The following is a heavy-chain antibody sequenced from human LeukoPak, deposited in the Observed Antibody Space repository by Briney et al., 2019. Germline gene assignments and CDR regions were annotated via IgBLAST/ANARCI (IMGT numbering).Heavy chain of an antibody. V-gene: IGHV3-74*01. J-gene: IGHJ3*02. CDR1: GFTFSNYW. Sequence: GGSLRLSCAASGFTFSNYWMHWVRQAPGKGLVWVSRINSDARSTSYADSVKGRFTISRDNAKNTLYLQMNSLRAEDTAVYFCARGYYDGTGYRAFDIWGQGTMVTVSS. CDR2: INSDARST. D-gene: IGHD3-22*01. CDR3: ARGYYDGTGYRAFDI.